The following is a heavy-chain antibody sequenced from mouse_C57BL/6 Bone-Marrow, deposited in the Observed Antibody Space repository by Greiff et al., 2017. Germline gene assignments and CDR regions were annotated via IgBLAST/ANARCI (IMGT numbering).Heavy chain of an antibody. J-gene: IGHJ2*01. V-gene: IGHV5-4*01. CDR3: ARDAYYYGIPYYFDY. Sequence: EVMLVESGGGLVKPGGSLKLSCAASGFTFSSYAMSWVRQTPEKRLEWVATISDGGSYTYYPDNVKGRFPISRDNAKNNLYLQMSHLKSEDTAMYYCARDAYYYGIPYYFDYWGQGTTLTVSS. CDR1: GFTFSSYA. CDR2: ISDGGSYT. D-gene: IGHD1-1*01.